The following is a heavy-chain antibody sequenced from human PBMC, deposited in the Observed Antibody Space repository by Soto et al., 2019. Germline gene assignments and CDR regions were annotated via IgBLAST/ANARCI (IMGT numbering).Heavy chain of an antibody. CDR3: ARERGNSEGYYYYYGMDV. CDR2: ISYDGSNK. D-gene: IGHD4-4*01. CDR1: GFTFSSYA. V-gene: IGHV3-30-3*01. Sequence: QVQLVESGGGVVQPGRSLRLSCAASGFTFSSYAMHWVRQAPGKGLEWVAVISYDGSNKYYADSVKGRFTISRDNSKNTLYLQMNSLRAEDTAVYYCARERGNSEGYYYYYGMDVW. J-gene: IGHJ6*01.